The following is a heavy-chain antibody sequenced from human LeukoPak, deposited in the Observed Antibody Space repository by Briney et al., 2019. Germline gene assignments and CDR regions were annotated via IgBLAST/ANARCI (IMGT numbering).Heavy chain of an antibody. CDR3: TRSYCSGGSCYSGLMC. V-gene: IGHV3-49*03. J-gene: IGHJ4*02. D-gene: IGHD2-15*01. CDR1: GFTFGDYA. Sequence: GGSLRLSCTASGFTFGDYAMSWFRQAPGKGLEWVGFIRSKAYGGTTEYAASVKGRFTISRDDSKSIAYLQMNSLKTEDTAVYYCTRSYCSGGSCYSGLMCWGQGTLVTVSS. CDR2: IRSKAYGGTT.